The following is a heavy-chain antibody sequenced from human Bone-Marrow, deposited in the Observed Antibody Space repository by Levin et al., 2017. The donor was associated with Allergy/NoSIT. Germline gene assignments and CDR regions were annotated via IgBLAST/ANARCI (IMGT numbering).Heavy chain of an antibody. V-gene: IGHV3-23*01. CDR3: AKTGYSSGWYGGFDY. J-gene: IGHJ4*02. CDR1: GFTFSSYA. Sequence: TGESLKISCAASGFTFSSYAMSWVRQAPGKGLEWVSAISGSGGSTYYADSVKGRFTISRDNSKNTLYLQMNSLRAEDTAVYYCAKTGYSSGWYGGFDYWGQGTLVTVSS. D-gene: IGHD6-19*01. CDR2: ISGSGGST.